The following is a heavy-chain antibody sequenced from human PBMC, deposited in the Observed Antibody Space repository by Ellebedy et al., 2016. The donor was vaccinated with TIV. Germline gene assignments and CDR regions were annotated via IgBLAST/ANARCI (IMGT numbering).Heavy chain of an antibody. Sequence: GESLKISCAASGFTFSSYDMHWVRHGSGNGLEWVSSIGAAGDTYYAGFVKGRVAISRENAKTSLYLQLNNVRVGDTAVYYCARATAGFDYWGQGTLVTVSS. V-gene: IGHV3-13*01. D-gene: IGHD1-14*01. J-gene: IGHJ4*02. CDR2: IGAAGDT. CDR1: GFTFSSYD. CDR3: ARATAGFDY.